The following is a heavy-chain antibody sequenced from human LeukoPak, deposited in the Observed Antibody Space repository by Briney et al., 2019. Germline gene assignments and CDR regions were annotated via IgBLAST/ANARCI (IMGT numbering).Heavy chain of an antibody. CDR2: IRPSGGTT. D-gene: IGHD5-12*01. J-gene: IGHJ4*02. CDR3: ARVEGIVATMGD. Sequence: ASVKVPCKASGGTFSSYAISWVRQAPGQGLEWMGLIRPSGGTTIYAQKFQGRVTMTRDTSTSTVHMELSSLRSEDTAVYYCARVEGIVATMGDWGQGTLVTVSS. CDR1: GGTFSSYA. V-gene: IGHV1-46*01.